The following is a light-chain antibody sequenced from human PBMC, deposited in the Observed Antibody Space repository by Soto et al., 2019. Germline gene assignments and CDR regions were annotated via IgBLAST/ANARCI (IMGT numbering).Light chain of an antibody. CDR1: QGISSY. J-gene: IGKJ3*01. V-gene: IGKV1-9*01. CDR3: QQLKAYPFT. CDR2: GAS. Sequence: DIQLTQSPSFLSASVGDRVTITCRASQGISSYLAWHQQKPGKAPELLIYGASTLDGGVPSRFSGSGSGTDFILTISSLQPEDFATYYCQQLKAYPFTFGHGTKVDI.